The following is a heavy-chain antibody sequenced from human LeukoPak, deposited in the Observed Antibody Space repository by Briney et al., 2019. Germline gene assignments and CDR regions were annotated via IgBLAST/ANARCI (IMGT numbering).Heavy chain of an antibody. J-gene: IGHJ4*02. CDR2: MNGNSGVT. Sequence: ASVKVSCKASGYTFTDSFIHWVRQVPGQGPEWMGRMNGNSGVTMYAQTLQDRVTMTRDTSISTAYMELSRLTSDDTAVYYCARDLSSTSNWEFDYWGQGTLVTVSS. D-gene: IGHD7-27*01. V-gene: IGHV1-2*06. CDR3: ARDLSSTSNWEFDY. CDR1: GYTFTDSF.